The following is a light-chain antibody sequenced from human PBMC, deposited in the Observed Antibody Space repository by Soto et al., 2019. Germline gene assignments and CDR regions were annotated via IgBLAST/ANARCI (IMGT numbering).Light chain of an antibody. CDR3: SSYTSSSTFHYV. CDR1: SSDVGGYNY. J-gene: IGLJ1*01. Sequence: QTVVTQPASVSGSPGQSITISCTGTSSDVGGYNYVSWYQQHPGKAPKLMIYEVSNRPSGVSNRFSGSKSGNTASLTISGLQAEDEADYYCSSYTSSSTFHYVFGTGTKVTVL. CDR2: EVS. V-gene: IGLV2-14*01.